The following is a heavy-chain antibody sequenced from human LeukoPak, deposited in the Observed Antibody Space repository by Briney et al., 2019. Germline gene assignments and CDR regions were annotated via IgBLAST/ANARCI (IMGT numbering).Heavy chain of an antibody. J-gene: IGHJ6*04. Sequence: GESLKISCKGSGYSFTSYWIGWVRQMPGKGLEWMGIIYPGDSDTRYSPSFQGQVTISADKSISTAYLQWSSLKAPDTAMYYCARLITMVRGGYYGMDVWGKGTTVTVSS. V-gene: IGHV5-51*01. CDR1: GYSFTSYW. CDR3: ARLITMVRGGYYGMDV. D-gene: IGHD3-10*01. CDR2: IYPGDSDT.